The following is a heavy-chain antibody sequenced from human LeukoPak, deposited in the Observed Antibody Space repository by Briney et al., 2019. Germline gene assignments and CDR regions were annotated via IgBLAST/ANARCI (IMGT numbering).Heavy chain of an antibody. CDR1: GYTFTSYD. CDR3: ARERLHYYDSSGYYPYCMDV. V-gene: IGHV1-8*01. Sequence: GASVTVSCKASGYTFTSYDINWVRQAAGQGLEWMGWMNPNSGNTGYAQKFQGRVTMTRNTSISTAYMELSSLRSEDTAVYYCARERLHYYDSSGYYPYCMDVWGKGTTVTVSS. J-gene: IGHJ6*03. CDR2: MNPNSGNT. D-gene: IGHD3-22*01.